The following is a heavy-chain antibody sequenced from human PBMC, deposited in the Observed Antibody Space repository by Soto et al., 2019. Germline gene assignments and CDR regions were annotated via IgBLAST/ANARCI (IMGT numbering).Heavy chain of an antibody. Sequence: SETLSLTFTLSGASIRSTDYYWSWIRQAPWNGLEWIGYVYYTGSTYCNSSLRSRLTISVDTSNNQFTPKLTSETAAETAVSSRVRKASGPSVAPHWFDRWGTGPQVPVSS. D-gene: IGHD6-25*01. J-gene: IGHJ5*02. CDR2: VYYTGST. CDR1: GASIRSTDYY. CDR3: VRKASGPSVAPHWFDR. V-gene: IGHV4-30-4*01.